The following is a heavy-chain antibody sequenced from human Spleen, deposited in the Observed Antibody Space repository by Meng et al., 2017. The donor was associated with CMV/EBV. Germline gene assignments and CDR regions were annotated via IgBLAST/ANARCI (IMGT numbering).Heavy chain of an antibody. D-gene: IGHD4-23*01. Sequence: TCTVSGGSISSYYWSWIRQPPGKGLEWIGYIYYSGSTNYNPSLKSRVTISVDTSKNQFSLKLSSVTAADTAVYYCAREQRGGGWFDPWGQGTLVTVSS. J-gene: IGHJ5*02. CDR3: AREQRGGGWFDP. V-gene: IGHV4-59*01. CDR1: GGSISSYY. CDR2: IYYSGST.